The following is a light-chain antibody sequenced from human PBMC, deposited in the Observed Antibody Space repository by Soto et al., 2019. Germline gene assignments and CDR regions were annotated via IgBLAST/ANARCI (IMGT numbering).Light chain of an antibody. V-gene: IGKV3-11*01. CDR1: QSVSSF. CDR3: QQRSDWPLT. Sequence: EIVLTQSPATLSLSPGERATLSCRSSQSVSSFIAWYQQKPGQAPRLLIYDASNRAPGVPARFSGSGSGTDFTLTVSSLDPEDFAIYFCQQRSDWPLTFGGGTKVEIK. J-gene: IGKJ4*01. CDR2: DAS.